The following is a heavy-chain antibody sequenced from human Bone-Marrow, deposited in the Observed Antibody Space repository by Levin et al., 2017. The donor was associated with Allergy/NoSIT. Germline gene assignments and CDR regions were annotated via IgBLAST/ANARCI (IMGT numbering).Heavy chain of an antibody. D-gene: IGHD2-15*01. CDR2: IYYTGSA. Sequence: SQTLSLTCTVSGGSIRGYHWSWIRQPPGRGLEWIGYIYYTGSAQYNPSLKSRVTISVDTSRDQLSLQLNSVTVAVTAVYYCTRLHCSHNCYPGDWSQGILVTVSS. CDR1: GGSIRGYH. J-gene: IGHJ4*02. CDR3: TRLHCSHNCYPGD. V-gene: IGHV4-59*08.